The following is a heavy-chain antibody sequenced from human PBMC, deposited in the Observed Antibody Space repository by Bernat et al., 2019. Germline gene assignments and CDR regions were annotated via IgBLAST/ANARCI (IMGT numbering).Heavy chain of an antibody. Sequence: QLQLQDSGPGLVKPSETLSLTCTVSGGSISSSSYYWGWIRQPPGKGLEWIGSIYYSGSTYYNPSLKSRVTISVDTSKNQFSLKLSSVTAADTAVYYCARQSGPHIAAAGKGWFDPWGQGTLVTVSS. CDR2: IYYSGST. J-gene: IGHJ5*02. V-gene: IGHV4-39*01. CDR1: GGSISSSSYY. CDR3: ARQSGPHIAAAGKGWFDP. D-gene: IGHD6-13*01.